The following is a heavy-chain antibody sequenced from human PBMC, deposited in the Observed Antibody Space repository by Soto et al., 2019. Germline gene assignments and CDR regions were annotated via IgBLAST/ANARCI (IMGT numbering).Heavy chain of an antibody. CDR1: GFSLTTVGMG. CDR2: IYWDDDK. CDR3: AHRNSRMFAFDI. V-gene: IGHV2-5*02. Sequence: SGPTLGNPTQTLTLTCTFPGFSLTTVGMGVGWIRQPPGKALDWLGIIYWDDDKRYSPSLNGRVTFIKDTSKNQVVLTMTNMDPVDTATYYCAHRNSRMFAFDIWGQGTLVTVSS. D-gene: IGHD3-10*02. J-gene: IGHJ3*02.